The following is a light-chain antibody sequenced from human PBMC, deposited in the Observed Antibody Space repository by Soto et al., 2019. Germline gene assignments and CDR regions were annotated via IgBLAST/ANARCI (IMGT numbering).Light chain of an antibody. CDR3: QQYATSPRT. Sequence: EIVLTQSPGTLSLSPGDRATLSCRASQIVGSNFLAWYQQKPAQPPRLLIYGASNRATGIPDRFSGSGSGTDFTLTISRLEPVDFAVYFCQQYATSPRTFGQGTKVEIK. CDR2: GAS. V-gene: IGKV3-20*01. CDR1: QIVGSNF. J-gene: IGKJ1*01.